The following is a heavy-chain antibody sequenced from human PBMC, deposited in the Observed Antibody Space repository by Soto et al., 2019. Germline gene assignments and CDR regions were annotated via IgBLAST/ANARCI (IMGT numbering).Heavy chain of an antibody. V-gene: IGHV4-39*01. CDR1: GGSISSSSYY. CDR3: ARHGHYDFWSGYYPLGYFDY. CDR2: IYYSGST. Sequence: SETLSLTCTVSGGSISSSSYYWGWIRQPPGKGLEWIGSIYYSGSTYYNPSLKSRVTISVDTSKNQFSLKLSSVTAADTAVYYCARHGHYDFWSGYYPLGYFDYWGQGTLVTVSS. J-gene: IGHJ4*02. D-gene: IGHD3-3*01.